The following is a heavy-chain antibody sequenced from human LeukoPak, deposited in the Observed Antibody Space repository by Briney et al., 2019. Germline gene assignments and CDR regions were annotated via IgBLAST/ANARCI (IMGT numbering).Heavy chain of an antibody. D-gene: IGHD3-22*01. V-gene: IGHV4-39*01. CDR1: GGSISSSSYY. CDR3: ARHVDYYDSSGYAHPYYFDY. J-gene: IGHJ4*02. CDR2: IYYSWST. Sequence: SETLSLTCTVSGGSISSSSYYWGWLRQPPGDGLEWIGSIYYSWSTYYSPSIKSRVTISVDTSKNQFSLTLSSMTAADTAVYYCARHVDYYDSSGYAHPYYFDYWGQGTLVTASS.